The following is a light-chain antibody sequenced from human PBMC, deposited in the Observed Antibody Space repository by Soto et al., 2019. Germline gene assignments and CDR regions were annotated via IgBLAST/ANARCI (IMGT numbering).Light chain of an antibody. J-gene: IGKJ3*01. CDR2: AAS. CDR1: QAIRIN. Sequence: AIQMTQSPSSLSASVGDRVTITCRASQAIRINLGWYQQKPGKAPKLLIYAASNLQSGVPSRFSGSGSGTEFTLTISSLQPEDFATYYCLQDYNSPFTFGPGTKVDIK. V-gene: IGKV1-6*01. CDR3: LQDYNSPFT.